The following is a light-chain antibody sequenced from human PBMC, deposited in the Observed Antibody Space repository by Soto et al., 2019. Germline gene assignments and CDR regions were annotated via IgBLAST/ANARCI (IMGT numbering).Light chain of an antibody. CDR3: QQYGNSPST. CDR1: QSVSNNY. CDR2: AAS. V-gene: IGKV3-20*01. Sequence: EIVLTQSPGALSLSPGERATLSCRASQSVSNNYLDWLQQRLGQAPRLLIYAASRRASGIPDRFTGSGSETDFTLSISRLEPEYFAVYYCQQYGNSPSTFGQGTKVEIK. J-gene: IGKJ1*01.